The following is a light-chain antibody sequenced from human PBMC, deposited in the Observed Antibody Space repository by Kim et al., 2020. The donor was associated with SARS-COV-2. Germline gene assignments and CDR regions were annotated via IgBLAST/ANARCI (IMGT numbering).Light chain of an antibody. CDR2: YVS. Sequence: SSTTSRTGTSNVLGAYNCGCWYQQLPGRAPKLMIYYVSSRPSGISKRFSGSKSGNTASLTISGLQPEHEADYYCSSYTSGSTLIMFGGGTRLTVL. CDR1: SNVLGAYNC. CDR3: SSYTSGSTLIM. V-gene: IGLV2-14*03. J-gene: IGLJ3*02.